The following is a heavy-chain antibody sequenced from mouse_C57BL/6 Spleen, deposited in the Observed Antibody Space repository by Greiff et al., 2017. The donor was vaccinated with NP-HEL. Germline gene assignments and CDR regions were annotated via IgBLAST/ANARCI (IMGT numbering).Heavy chain of an antibody. CDR1: GYAFSSSW. V-gene: IGHV1-82*01. Sequence: QVQLQQSGPELVKPGASVKISCKASGYAFSSSWMNWVKQRPGQGLEWIGRIYPGDGDTNYNGKFKGKATLTADKSSSTAYMQLSSLTSEDAAVYFCARDYGSSRYFDVWGTGTTVTVSS. CDR2: IYPGDGDT. D-gene: IGHD1-1*01. J-gene: IGHJ1*03. CDR3: ARDYGSSRYFDV.